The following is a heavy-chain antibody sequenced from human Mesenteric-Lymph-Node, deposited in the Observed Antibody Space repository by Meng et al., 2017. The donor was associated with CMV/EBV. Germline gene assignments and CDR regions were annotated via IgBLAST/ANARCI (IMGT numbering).Heavy chain of an antibody. CDR2: ISSSGNNV. Sequence: GGSLRLSCAASGFIFSSYEFNWVRQAPGKGLEWVSYISSSGNNVYYADPVKGRFTVSKDNAKNSLYLQMNSLRAEDTALYYCARGGVVGATWPYYYGMDVWGQGTTVTVSS. CDR3: ARGGVVGATWPYYYGMDV. D-gene: IGHD1-26*01. CDR1: GFIFSSYE. J-gene: IGHJ6*02. V-gene: IGHV3-48*03.